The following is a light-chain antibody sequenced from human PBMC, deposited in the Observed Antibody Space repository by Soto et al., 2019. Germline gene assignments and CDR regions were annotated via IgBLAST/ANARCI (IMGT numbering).Light chain of an antibody. Sequence: EIVMTQSPGTVSVFPGATVTLSCRASQSVSGYLDWFHQKPGQAPRLVLLRIFTRAIGVPARFSGSGSETEFTLTISGLQSEDSGVYYCLQHYSWPWTFGQGTKVDIK. CDR2: RIF. CDR3: LQHYSWPWT. V-gene: IGKV3-15*01. J-gene: IGKJ1*01. CDR1: QSVSGY.